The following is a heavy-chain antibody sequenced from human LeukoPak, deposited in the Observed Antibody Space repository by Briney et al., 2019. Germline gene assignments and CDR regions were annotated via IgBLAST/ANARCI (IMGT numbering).Heavy chain of an antibody. CDR2: ISYDGSNK. D-gene: IGHD3-10*01. CDR1: GFTVSSNY. V-gene: IGHV3-30*03. J-gene: IGHJ4*02. Sequence: GGSLRLSCAASGFTVSSNYMSWVRQAPGKGLEWVAVISYDGSNKYYADSVKGRFTISRDNSKSTLYLQMNSLRLEDTALYYCATGISGSYFYWGQGTLVTVSS. CDR3: ATGISGSYFY.